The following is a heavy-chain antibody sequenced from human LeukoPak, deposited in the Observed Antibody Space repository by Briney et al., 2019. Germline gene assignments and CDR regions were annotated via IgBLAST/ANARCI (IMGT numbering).Heavy chain of an antibody. CDR1: GFIFSRYS. Sequence: GGSLRLSCAASGFIFSRYSMKWVRQAPGKGLEWVSYISDSSAMYYADSVRGRFTISRDNAKNSLFLQMSSLRVEDTGVYYCARDGGYSGYDADCWGPGTLVTVSS. J-gene: IGHJ4*02. D-gene: IGHD5-12*01. CDR2: ISDSSAM. CDR3: ARDGGYSGYDADC. V-gene: IGHV3-48*01.